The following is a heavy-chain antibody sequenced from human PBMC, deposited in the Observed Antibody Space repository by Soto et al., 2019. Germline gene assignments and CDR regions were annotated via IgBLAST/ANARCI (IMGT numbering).Heavy chain of an antibody. CDR2: IIPILGIA. D-gene: IGHD3-10*01. V-gene: IGHV1-69*02. CDR1: GGTFSSYT. Sequence: ASVKVSCKASGGTFSSYTISWVRQAPGQGLEWMGRIIPILGIANYAQKFQGRVTITADKSTSTAYMELSSLRSEDTAVYYCAGYYGSGRQAYYYYGMDVWGQGTTVTVSS. CDR3: AGYYGSGRQAYYYYGMDV. J-gene: IGHJ6*02.